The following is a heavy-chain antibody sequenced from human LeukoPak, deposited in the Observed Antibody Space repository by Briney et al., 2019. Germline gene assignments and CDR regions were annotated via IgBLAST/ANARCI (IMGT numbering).Heavy chain of an antibody. V-gene: IGHV1-2*06. D-gene: IGHD2-21*02. CDR2: INPNSGDT. CDR1: GYTFTGYY. Sequence: ASVNVSCKASGYTFTGYYVHRVRQAPGQGLEWMGRINPNSGDTNYAQKFQGRVTMTRDTSISTAYMELSRLRSDDTAVYYCARDYCGGDCSPDYWGQGTLVTVSS. CDR3: ARDYCGGDCSPDY. J-gene: IGHJ4*02.